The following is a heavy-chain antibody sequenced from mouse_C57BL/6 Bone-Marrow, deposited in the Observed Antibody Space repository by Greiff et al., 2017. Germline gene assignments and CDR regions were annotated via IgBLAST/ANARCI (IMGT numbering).Heavy chain of an antibody. CDR3: ARGGYLAWFAY. CDR1: GYTFTSYW. J-gene: IGHJ3*01. D-gene: IGHD2-3*01. CDR2: IDPSDSYT. V-gene: IGHV1-69*01. Sequence: VKLQQPGAELVMPGASVKLSCKASGYTFTSYWMHWVKQRPGQGLEWIGEIDPSDSYTNYNQKFKGKSTLTVDKSSSTAYMQLSSLTSEDSAVYYCARGGYLAWFAYWGQGTLVTVSA.